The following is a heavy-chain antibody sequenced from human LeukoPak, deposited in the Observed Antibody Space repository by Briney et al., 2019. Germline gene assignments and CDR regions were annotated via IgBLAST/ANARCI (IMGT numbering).Heavy chain of an antibody. D-gene: IGHD3-22*01. V-gene: IGHV3-20*04. CDR1: GFTFDDYG. J-gene: IGHJ4*02. Sequence: GGSLRLSCAASGFTFDDYGMSWVRQAPGKGLEWVSGINWNGGSTGYADSVKGRFTISRDNAKNSLYLQMNSLRAEDTALYYCARAPTYYYDSSGPTKWYFDYWGQGTLVTVSS. CDR3: ARAPTYYYDSSGPTKWYFDY. CDR2: INWNGGST.